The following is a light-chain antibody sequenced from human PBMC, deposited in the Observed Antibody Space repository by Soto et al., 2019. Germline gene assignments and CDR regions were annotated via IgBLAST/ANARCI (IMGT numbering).Light chain of an antibody. CDR3: CSYAGNSLWV. CDR1: SSDVGGYNY. Sequence: QSALTQPRSVSGSPGQSVTISCTGTSSDVGGYNYVSWYQQHPGKAPKLVIYDVSKWPSGVPDRFSGSKSGNTASLTISGLQAEDEADYYCCSYAGNSLWVFGGGTRSPS. J-gene: IGLJ3*02. V-gene: IGLV2-11*01. CDR2: DVS.